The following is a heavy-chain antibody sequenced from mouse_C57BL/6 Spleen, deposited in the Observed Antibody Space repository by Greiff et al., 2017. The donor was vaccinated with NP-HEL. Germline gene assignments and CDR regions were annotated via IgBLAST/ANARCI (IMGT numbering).Heavy chain of an antibody. CDR1: GYTFTSYW. Sequence: QVQLQQPGAELVKPGASVKMSCKASGYTFTSYWITWVKQRPGQGLEWIGDIYPGSGSTNYNEKFKSKATLTVDTSSSTAYMQLSSLTSEDSAVYYGARRGLAQASAWFAYWGQGTLVTVSA. V-gene: IGHV1-55*01. J-gene: IGHJ3*01. D-gene: IGHD3-2*02. CDR3: ARRGLAQASAWFAY. CDR2: IYPGSGST.